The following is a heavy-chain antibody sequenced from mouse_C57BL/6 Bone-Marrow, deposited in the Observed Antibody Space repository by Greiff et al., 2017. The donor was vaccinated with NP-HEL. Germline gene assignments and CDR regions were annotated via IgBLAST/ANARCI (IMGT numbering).Heavy chain of an antibody. J-gene: IGHJ3*01. Sequence: QVQLQQSGAEPARPGASVKLSCKASGYTFTSYGISWVKQRTGQGLEWIGEIYPRSGNTYYNEKFKGKATLTADKSSSTAYMELRSLTSEDSAVYFCARVLRSAYWGQGTLVTVSA. V-gene: IGHV1-81*01. D-gene: IGHD1-1*01. CDR3: ARVLRSAY. CDR2: IYPRSGNT. CDR1: GYTFTSYG.